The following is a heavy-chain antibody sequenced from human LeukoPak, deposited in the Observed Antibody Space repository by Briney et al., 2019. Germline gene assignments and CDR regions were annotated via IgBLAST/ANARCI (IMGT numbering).Heavy chain of an antibody. CDR2: ISYDGSNK. D-gene: IGHD6-13*01. J-gene: IGHJ4*02. V-gene: IGHV3-30*18. CDR3: AKESGLSPIAAASRTADY. Sequence: GGSLRLSCAASGFTFSSYGMHWVRQAPGKGLEWVAVISYDGSNKYYADSVKGRFTISRDNSKNTLYLQMNSLRAEDTAVYYCAKESGLSPIAAASRTADYWGQGTLVAVSS. CDR1: GFTFSSYG.